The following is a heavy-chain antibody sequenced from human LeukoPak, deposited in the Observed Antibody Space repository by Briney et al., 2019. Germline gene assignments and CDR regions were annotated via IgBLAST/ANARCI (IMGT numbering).Heavy chain of an antibody. Sequence: GGSLRLSCAASGFTFSSYAMSWVRQAPGKGLEWVSVIYSGGSTYYADSVKGRFTISRDNSKNTLYLQMNSLRAEDTAVYYCARDTWFGGLDYWGQGTLVTVSS. CDR3: ARDTWFGGLDY. J-gene: IGHJ4*02. CDR1: GFTFSSYA. V-gene: IGHV3-53*01. D-gene: IGHD3-10*01. CDR2: IYSGGST.